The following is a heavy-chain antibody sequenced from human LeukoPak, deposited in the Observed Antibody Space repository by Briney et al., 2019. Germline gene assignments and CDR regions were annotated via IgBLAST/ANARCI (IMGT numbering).Heavy chain of an antibody. V-gene: IGHV3-53*01. J-gene: IGHJ4*02. Sequence: PGGSLRLSCAASGFTVSSNYMSWVRQAPGKGLEWVSVIYSGGSTYYADSVKGRFTISRDNSKNTLYLQMNSLRAEDTAVYYCARVYPDRTAQVGAVDYWGQGTLVTVSS. CDR3: ARVYPDRTAQVGAVDY. CDR1: GFTVSSNY. CDR2: IYSGGST. D-gene: IGHD1-26*01.